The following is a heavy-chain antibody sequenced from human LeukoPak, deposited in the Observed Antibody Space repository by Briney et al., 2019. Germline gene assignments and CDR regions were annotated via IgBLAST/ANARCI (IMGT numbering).Heavy chain of an antibody. V-gene: IGHV3-53*01. Sequence: GGSLRLSCAASGFTVSSNYMSWVRQAPGKGLERVSVIYSGGSTYYADSVKGRFTISRDNSKNTLYLQMNSLRAEDTAVYYCARYCGGDCYGFDYWGQGTLVTVSS. D-gene: IGHD2-21*02. CDR1: GFTVSSNY. J-gene: IGHJ4*02. CDR2: IYSGGST. CDR3: ARYCGGDCYGFDY.